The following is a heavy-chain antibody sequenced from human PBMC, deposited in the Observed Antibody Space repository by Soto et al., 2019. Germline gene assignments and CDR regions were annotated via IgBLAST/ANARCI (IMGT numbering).Heavy chain of an antibody. CDR2: ISGSGDET. D-gene: IGHD2-21*02. J-gene: IGHJ6*03. CDR1: GFTFSNYA. Sequence: HPGGSLRLSCAASGFTFSNYAMTWVRQAPGKGLEWVSDISGSGDETYYADSVKGRFTISRDNSKNTLYLQMNSLRAEDTAVYYCAKHGDYGKYFYYIDVWGKGTTVTVSS. CDR3: AKHGDYGKYFYYIDV. V-gene: IGHV3-23*01.